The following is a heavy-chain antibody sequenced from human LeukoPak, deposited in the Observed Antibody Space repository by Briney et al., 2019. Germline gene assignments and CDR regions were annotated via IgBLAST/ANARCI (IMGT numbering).Heavy chain of an antibody. Sequence: PSETLSLTCAVYGGSFSGYYWSWIRQPPGKGPEWIGEINHSGSTNYNPSLKSRVTISVDTSKNQFSLKLSSVTAADTAVYYCARGRFTFNDYWGQGTLVTVSS. CDR3: ARGRFTFNDY. J-gene: IGHJ4*02. CDR1: GGSFSGYY. D-gene: IGHD2/OR15-2a*01. CDR2: INHSGST. V-gene: IGHV4-34*01.